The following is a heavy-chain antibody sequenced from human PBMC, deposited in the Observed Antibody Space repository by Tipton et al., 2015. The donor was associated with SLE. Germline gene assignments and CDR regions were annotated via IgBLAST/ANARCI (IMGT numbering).Heavy chain of an antibody. CDR3: ARGGGSYYDY. J-gene: IGHJ4*02. V-gene: IGHV4-4*07. D-gene: IGHD1-26*01. CDR2: IYPSGST. Sequence: TLSLTCTVSGDSINSHYWSWIRQPAGKGLQWIGRIYPSGSTIYNPSIKSRITLSLDTSKNQFYLRVNSVTAADTAVYYCARGGGSYYDYWGQGTLVTVSS. CDR1: GDSINSHY.